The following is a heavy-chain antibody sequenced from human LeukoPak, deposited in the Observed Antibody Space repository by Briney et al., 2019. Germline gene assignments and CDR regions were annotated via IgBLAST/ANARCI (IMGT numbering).Heavy chain of an antibody. V-gene: IGHV3-15*01. Sequence: GGSLRLSCAASGFTFSNAWMSWVRQAPGQGLEWVGRIKSKTDGGTTDYAAPVKGRFTITRDDSKNTLYLQMNSLRAEDTAVYYCARVDCGGDCYTGYWGQGTLVTVSS. CDR3: ARVDCGGDCYTGY. J-gene: IGHJ4*02. CDR1: GFTFSNAW. CDR2: IKSKTDGGTT. D-gene: IGHD2-21*02.